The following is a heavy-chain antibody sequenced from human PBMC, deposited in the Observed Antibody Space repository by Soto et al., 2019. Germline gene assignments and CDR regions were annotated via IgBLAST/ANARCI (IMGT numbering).Heavy chain of an antibody. D-gene: IGHD3-10*02. CDR2: INPKFGDT. CDR3: ARNMDYYYVPGSGNGHGG. J-gene: IGHJ6*02. V-gene: IGHV1-2*02. Sequence: QVQLVQSGAEVKEPGDSVRVSCEASGYTFTAYYIHWVRQAPGQGLEWMGWINPKFGDTTYAQDFQGRLTLTRDMSISTVYMDLSRLTSEGTAIYYWARNMDYYYVPGSGNGHGGWGQGTTVNVFS. CDR1: GYTFTAYY.